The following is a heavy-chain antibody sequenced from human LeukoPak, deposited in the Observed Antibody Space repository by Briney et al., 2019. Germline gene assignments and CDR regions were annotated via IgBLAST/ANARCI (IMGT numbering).Heavy chain of an antibody. J-gene: IGHJ2*01. Sequence: SQTLSLTCTVSGGSISSGDYYWSWIRQPPGKGLEWIGYIYYSGSTYYNPSLKSRVTISVDTSKNQFSLKLSSVTAADTAVYYCTGAFDSSGYYYWYLDLWGRGTLVTVSS. D-gene: IGHD3-22*01. CDR3: TGAFDSSGYYYWYLDL. V-gene: IGHV4-30-4*01. CDR2: IYYSGST. CDR1: GGSISSGDYY.